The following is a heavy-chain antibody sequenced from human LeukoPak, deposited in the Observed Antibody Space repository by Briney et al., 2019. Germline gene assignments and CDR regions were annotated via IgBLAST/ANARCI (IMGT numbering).Heavy chain of an antibody. Sequence: GGAVRVSCAAPGFTLSSYAMSWVRQGPGKGLEWESAISGSGGRTYYAGSVKGRLPISRDNSKNTLYMHMNSLRAEDPGAYYCAKDFGALITPFDYWGQGTLVTVSS. CDR1: GFTLSSYA. CDR3: AKDFGALITPFDY. D-gene: IGHD3-3*01. J-gene: IGHJ4*02. CDR2: ISGSGGRT. V-gene: IGHV3-23*01.